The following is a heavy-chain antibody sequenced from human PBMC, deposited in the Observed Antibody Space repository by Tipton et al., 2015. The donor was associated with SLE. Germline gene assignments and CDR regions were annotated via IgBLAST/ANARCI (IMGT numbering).Heavy chain of an antibody. CDR1: GGSISSYY. D-gene: IGHD2-21*01. CDR3: ARCDDNDAFDI. J-gene: IGHJ3*02. Sequence: TLSLTCTVSGGSISSYYWSWIRQPPGKGLEWIGYIYYSGSTNYNPSLKSRVTISVDTSTNQFSLKLSSVTAADTAVYYCARCDDNDAFDIWGQGTMVTVSS. CDR2: IYYSGST. V-gene: IGHV4-59*01.